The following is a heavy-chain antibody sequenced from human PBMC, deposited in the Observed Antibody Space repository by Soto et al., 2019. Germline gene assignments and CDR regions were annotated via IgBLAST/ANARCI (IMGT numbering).Heavy chain of an antibody. J-gene: IGHJ3*01. Sequence: EVQLVESGGGLVQPGESLRLSRAASGFTFSYYWMHWVRQTPGKGLLWVSHIHNDGSRTTYADSVKGRFTISRDNARNTVYLQMNSLRDDDTAVYYCARGDRGAFDLWGQGTAVTVSS. V-gene: IGHV3-74*03. CDR3: ARGDRGAFDL. CDR2: IHNDGSRT. D-gene: IGHD1-26*01. CDR1: GFTFSYYW.